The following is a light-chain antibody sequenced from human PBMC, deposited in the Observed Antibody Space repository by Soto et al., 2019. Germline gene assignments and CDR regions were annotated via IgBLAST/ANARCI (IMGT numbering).Light chain of an antibody. CDR2: EVS. J-gene: IGLJ3*02. CDR3: ISYTSSSTWV. Sequence: QSVLTQPASVSGSPGQSITISCTGTSSDAGGYNYVSWYQHHPVKAPKLMIYEVSNRPSGVSDRFSGSRSGNTASLTISGLQAEDESDYYCISYTSSSTWVFGGGTKVTVL. CDR1: SSDAGGYNY. V-gene: IGLV2-14*01.